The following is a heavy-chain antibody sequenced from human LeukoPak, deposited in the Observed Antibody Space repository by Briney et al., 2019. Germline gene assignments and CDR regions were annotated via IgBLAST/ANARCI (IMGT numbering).Heavy chain of an antibody. Sequence: SETLSLTCAVYGGSFSGYYWSWIRQPPGKGLEWIGEINHSGSTNYNPSLKSRVTISVDTSKNQFSLKLSSVTAADTAVYYCARGALTYYYDSSGYQNFDYWGQGTLVTVSS. CDR1: GGSFSGYY. D-gene: IGHD3-22*01. CDR2: INHSGST. J-gene: IGHJ4*02. V-gene: IGHV4-34*01. CDR3: ARGALTYYYDSSGYQNFDY.